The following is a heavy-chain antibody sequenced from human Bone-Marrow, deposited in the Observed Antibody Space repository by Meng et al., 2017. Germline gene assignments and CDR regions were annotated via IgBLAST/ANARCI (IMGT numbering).Heavy chain of an antibody. J-gene: IGHJ4*02. Sequence: QVQLQESDPGLVKPSQTLSLTCTVPGGSISIGDLYWSCIRQPPGKGLEWMGRIYYSGSTIYNPSLKTRISISVGATKNQFSLKVSSGTAADTAVYYCAGEAYSTSLASATGFDYWGQGTLVTVSS. CDR2: IYYSGST. CDR1: GGSISIGDLY. CDR3: AGEAYSTSLASATGFDY. D-gene: IGHD6-13*01. V-gene: IGHV4-30-4*01.